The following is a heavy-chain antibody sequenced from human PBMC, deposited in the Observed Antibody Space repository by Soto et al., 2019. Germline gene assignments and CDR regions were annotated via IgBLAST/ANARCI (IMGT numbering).Heavy chain of an antibody. Sequence: PSETLSLTCTVSGGSISSYYWSWIRQPPGKGLEWIGYIYYSGSTNYNPSLKSRVTISVDTSKNQFSLKLSSVTAADTAVYYCARSGSSWRGTNYYYYGMDVWGPGTKVPVSS. CDR2: IYYSGST. V-gene: IGHV4-59*01. D-gene: IGHD6-13*01. J-gene: IGHJ6*02. CDR1: GGSISSYY. CDR3: ARSGSSWRGTNYYYYGMDV.